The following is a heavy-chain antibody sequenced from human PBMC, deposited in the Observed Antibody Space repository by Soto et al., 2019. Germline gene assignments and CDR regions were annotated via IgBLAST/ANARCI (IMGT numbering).Heavy chain of an antibody. Sequence: QVQLQQWGAGLLKPSETLSLTCAVYGGSFSGYYWSWIRQPPGKGLEWIGEINHSGTTNYSPSLNSRVTISVDTSKNQFSLKLSSVTAADTAVYYCARGGGGRYSVHWFDPWGQGTLATVSS. CDR1: GGSFSGYY. D-gene: IGHD1-26*01. V-gene: IGHV4-34*01. CDR2: INHSGTT. J-gene: IGHJ5*02. CDR3: ARGGGGRYSVHWFDP.